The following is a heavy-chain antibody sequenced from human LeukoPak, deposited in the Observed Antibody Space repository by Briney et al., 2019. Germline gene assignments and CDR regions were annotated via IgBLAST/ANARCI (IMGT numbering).Heavy chain of an antibody. Sequence: ASVKVSCKASGYTFTSYGISWARQAPGQGLEWMGWISAYNGNTNYAQKLQGRVTMTTDTSTSTAYMELRSLRSDDTAVYYCAQYIVGATCNYWGQGTLVTVSS. D-gene: IGHD1-26*01. CDR1: GYTFTSYG. CDR2: ISAYNGNT. CDR3: AQYIVGATCNY. V-gene: IGHV1-18*01. J-gene: IGHJ4*02.